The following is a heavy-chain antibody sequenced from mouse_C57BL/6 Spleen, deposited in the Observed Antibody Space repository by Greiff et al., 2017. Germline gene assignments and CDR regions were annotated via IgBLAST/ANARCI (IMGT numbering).Heavy chain of an antibody. CDR1: GYTFTSYW. D-gene: IGHD2-2*01. Sequence: QVQLQQPGAELVRPGSSVKLSCKASGYTFTSYWMHWVKQRPIQGLEWIGNIDPSDSETHYNQKFKDKATLTVDKSSSTAYMQLSSLTSEDSAVYYCAREGAMGGYPNFDYWGQGTTLTVSS. CDR3: AREGAMGGYPNFDY. J-gene: IGHJ2*01. CDR2: IDPSDSET. V-gene: IGHV1-52*01.